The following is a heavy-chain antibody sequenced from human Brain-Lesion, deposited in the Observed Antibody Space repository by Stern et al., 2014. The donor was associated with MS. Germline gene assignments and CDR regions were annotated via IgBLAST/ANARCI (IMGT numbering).Heavy chain of an antibody. V-gene: IGHV4-39*01. CDR1: GGSISSSSYY. Sequence: VQLEESGPGLVKPSETLSLTCTVSGGSISSSSYYWGWIRQPPGKGLEWIGSIYYRGSSYYNSSLKSRVTISVDTSKNQFSLKVNSVTAADTAVYYCARQALYGDLDFDSWGQGTLVTVSS. J-gene: IGHJ4*02. D-gene: IGHD4-17*01. CDR3: ARQALYGDLDFDS. CDR2: IYYRGSS.